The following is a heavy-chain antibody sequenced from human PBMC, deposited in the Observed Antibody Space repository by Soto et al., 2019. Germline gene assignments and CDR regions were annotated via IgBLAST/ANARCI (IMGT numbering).Heavy chain of an antibody. J-gene: IGHJ3*02. D-gene: IGHD2-15*01. V-gene: IGHV3-21*01. CDR3: ARLYCRGGSCYSGDAFDI. CDR1: GFTFSSYG. Sequence: EVQLVESGGGLVKPGGSLRLSCAASGFTFSSYGMNWVRQAPGKALEWVSSISTSTSYIYYADSVKGRFTISRDNAKNSVYLQMNSLRAEDTAVYYCARLYCRGGSCYSGDAFDIWGQGTMVTVSS. CDR2: ISTSTSYI.